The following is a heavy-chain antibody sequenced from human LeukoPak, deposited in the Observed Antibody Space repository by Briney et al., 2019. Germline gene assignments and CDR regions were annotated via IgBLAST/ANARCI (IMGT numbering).Heavy chain of an antibody. J-gene: IGHJ5*02. CDR3: ASREYYYGSGSYFANWFDP. D-gene: IGHD3-10*01. Sequence: ASVKVSCKASGGTFTSYVISGGGRAPGQGLRGRGGIIPILGIANYAQKFQGRVTITADKSTSTAYMELSSLRSEDTAVYYCASREYYYGSGSYFANWFDPWGQGTLVTVSS. CDR1: GGTFTSYV. V-gene: IGHV1-69*10. CDR2: IIPILGIA.